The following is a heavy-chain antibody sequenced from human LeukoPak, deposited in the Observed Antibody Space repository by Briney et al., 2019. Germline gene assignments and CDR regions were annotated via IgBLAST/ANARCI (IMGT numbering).Heavy chain of an antibody. J-gene: IGHJ6*02. CDR3: AKDLPDRTDLYAIAAAGILVFNYYAMDV. D-gene: IGHD6-13*01. V-gene: IGHV3-30*18. CDR2: ISYDGSNK. CDR1: GFTFSSYD. Sequence: GGSLRLSCVASGFTFSSYDMHWVRQAPGKGLEWVATISYDGSNKYYADSVKGRFTISRDSSKNTLYLHMNSLRAEDTSVYYCAKDLPDRTDLYAIAAAGILVFNYYAMDVWGQGTTVTVSS.